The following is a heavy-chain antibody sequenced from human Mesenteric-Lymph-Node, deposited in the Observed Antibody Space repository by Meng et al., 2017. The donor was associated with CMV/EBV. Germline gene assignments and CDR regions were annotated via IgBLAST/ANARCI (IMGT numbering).Heavy chain of an antibody. CDR2: INPNSGDT. CDR1: GYTFTDFTDYY. CDR3: ARVKHDDTWTYPANAFDV. D-gene: IGHD1-1*01. Sequence: ASVKVSCKASGYTFTDFTDYYIHWLRQAPGQGLEWMGWINPNSGDTHYARWLQGRVTLTRDTSINTAFMELTSDDTAVFYCARVKHDDTWTYPANAFDVWGQGTLVTVSS. V-gene: IGHV1-2*02. J-gene: IGHJ3*01.